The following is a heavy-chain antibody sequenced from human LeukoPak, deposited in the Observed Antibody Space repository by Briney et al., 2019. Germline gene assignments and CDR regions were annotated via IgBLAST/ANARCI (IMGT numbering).Heavy chain of an antibody. Sequence: ASVKVSGKTSGYIFTNYPIHWVRQAPGQRLEWMGWINTGNGYTKYSQKFQGRATITRDTSASTACIELSSLRSEDTAVYYCASWAGTPVGHFSGPLDYWGQGTLVTVSS. CDR3: ASWAGTPVGHFSGPLDY. CDR1: GYIFTNYP. CDR2: INTGNGYT. D-gene: IGHD2-15*01. J-gene: IGHJ4*02. V-gene: IGHV1-3*04.